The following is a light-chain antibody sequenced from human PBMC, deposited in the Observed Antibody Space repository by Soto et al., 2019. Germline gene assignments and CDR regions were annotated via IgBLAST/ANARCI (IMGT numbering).Light chain of an antibody. CDR1: SSDIGGYNY. Sequence: QSALTQPPSASGSPGQSVTISCTGTSSDIGGYNYVSWYQQHPGKVPKLIIYEVTKRPSGVPDRFSGSKSGNAASLTVSGLQAEDEADYYCGSFAASNSLIFGGGTKVTVL. V-gene: IGLV2-8*01. CDR2: EVT. J-gene: IGLJ2*01. CDR3: GSFAASNSLI.